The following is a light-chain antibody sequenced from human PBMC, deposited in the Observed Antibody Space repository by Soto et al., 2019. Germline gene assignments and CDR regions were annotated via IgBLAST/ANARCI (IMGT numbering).Light chain of an antibody. V-gene: IGLV1-40*01. CDR1: SSNIGAGYD. CDR3: QSYDSRLSAYV. CDR2: GDN. Sequence: QLVLTQPPSVSGAPGQRVTISCTGSSSNIGAGYDVHWYQQLPGTAPKLLIYGDNNRPSGVPDRFSGSKSGTSASLAITGLQAEDETDYYCQSYDSRLSAYVFGGGTKLTVL. J-gene: IGLJ3*02.